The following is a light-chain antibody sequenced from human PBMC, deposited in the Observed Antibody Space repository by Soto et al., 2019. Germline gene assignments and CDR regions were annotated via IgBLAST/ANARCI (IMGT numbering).Light chain of an antibody. Sequence: EIVLTQSPGTLSMSPGERATLSCRASQSVRNSYVAWYQQKPGQAPRVLIYAASSRATGIPDRFSGSGSGTDFTLTISRLEPEDFAVYYCQQYSSSPLTFGGGTKV. CDR3: QQYSSSPLT. J-gene: IGKJ4*01. V-gene: IGKV3-20*01. CDR1: QSVRNSY. CDR2: AAS.